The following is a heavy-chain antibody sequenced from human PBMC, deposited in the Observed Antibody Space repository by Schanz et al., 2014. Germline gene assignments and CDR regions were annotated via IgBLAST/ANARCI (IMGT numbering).Heavy chain of an antibody. CDR3: ARDFLLERLCYSHYYCAIDV. CDR1: GFTFSSHW. Sequence: EVQLVQSGGGLVQPGGSLRLSCAASGFTFSSHWMHWVRQDPGKGLVWVARINSVGSNTDYADSVKGRFTISRDNAKNSLFLQMNSLRAEDTAVYYCARDFLLERLCYSHYYCAIDVWGQGTTVTVSS. CDR2: INSVGSNT. J-gene: IGHJ6*02. V-gene: IGHV3-74*01. D-gene: IGHD2-15*01.